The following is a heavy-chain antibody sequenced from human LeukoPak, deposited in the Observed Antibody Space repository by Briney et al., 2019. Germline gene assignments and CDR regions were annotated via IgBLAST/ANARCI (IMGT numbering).Heavy chain of an antibody. V-gene: IGHV3-23*01. J-gene: IGHJ1*01. CDR1: GFTFNNYG. CDR3: ACDSSGWFTQFQH. CDR2: VTGSGGST. D-gene: IGHD6-19*01. Sequence: PGGSLRLSCAASGFTFNNYGMSWVRQAPGKGLEWVSGVTGSGGSTYYADSVKGRFTISRDNSKNTLYLQMNSLRAEDTAVYYCACDSSGWFTQFQHWGQGTLVTVSS.